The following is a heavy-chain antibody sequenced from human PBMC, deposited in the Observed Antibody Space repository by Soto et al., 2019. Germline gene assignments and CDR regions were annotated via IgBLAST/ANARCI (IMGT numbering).Heavy chain of an antibody. CDR2: ISGSGDTT. D-gene: IGHD3-10*01. J-gene: IGHJ4*02. CDR3: AKIWFGEFLPPDY. Sequence: EVQLLESGGGFIQPGGSLRLSCAGSGFTFSSYAMSWVRQAPGKGLEWVSSISGSGDTTYYADSVKGRFTISRDHSKNTLYLQMNSLRAEDTAVYYCAKIWFGEFLPPDYWGQGTLVTVSS. V-gene: IGHV3-23*01. CDR1: GFTFSSYA.